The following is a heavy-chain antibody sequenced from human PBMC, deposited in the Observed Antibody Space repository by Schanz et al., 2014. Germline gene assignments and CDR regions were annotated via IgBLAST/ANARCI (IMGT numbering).Heavy chain of an antibody. D-gene: IGHD3-22*01. Sequence: VQLVKSGGGVVQPGGSLRLSCAASGFTFSSYAMSWVRQAPGKGLEWVSAISGSGGSTYYADSVRGRFTMSRDNSKNTVHLQMSSLRVEDTAVYDCARVDSSGYFFDNWGQGTRVTVSS. V-gene: IGHV3-23*04. J-gene: IGHJ4*02. CDR2: ISGSGGST. CDR1: GFTFSSYA. CDR3: ARVDSSGYFFDN.